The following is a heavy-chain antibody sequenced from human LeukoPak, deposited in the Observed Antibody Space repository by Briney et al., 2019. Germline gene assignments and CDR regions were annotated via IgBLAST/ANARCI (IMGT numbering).Heavy chain of an antibody. Sequence: SETLSLTCTVSGGSISSYYWSWIRQPPGKGLEWIGYIYYSGSTNYNPSLKSRVTISVDTSKNQFSLKLSSVTAADTAVYYCARDLIAAAGSYYYYYMDVWGKGTTVTVSS. D-gene: IGHD6-13*01. CDR1: GGSISSYY. J-gene: IGHJ6*03. CDR3: ARDLIAAAGSYYYYYMDV. CDR2: IYYSGST. V-gene: IGHV4-59*01.